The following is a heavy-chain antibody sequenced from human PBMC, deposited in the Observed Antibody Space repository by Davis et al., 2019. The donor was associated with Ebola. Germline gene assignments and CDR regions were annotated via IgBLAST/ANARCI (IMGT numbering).Heavy chain of an antibody. CDR3: ARKPQVLRFLEWLFDY. CDR1: GGSISSYY. D-gene: IGHD3-3*01. J-gene: IGHJ4*02. CDR2: IYYSGST. V-gene: IGHV4-39*01. Sequence: MPSETLSLTCTVSGGSISSYYWGWIRQPPGKGLEWIGSIYYSGSTYYNPSLKSRVTISVDTSKNQFSLKLSSVTAADTAVYYCARKPQVLRFLEWLFDYWGQGTLVTVSS.